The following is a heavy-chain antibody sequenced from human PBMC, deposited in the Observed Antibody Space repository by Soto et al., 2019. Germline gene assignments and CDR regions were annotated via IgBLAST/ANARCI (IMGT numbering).Heavy chain of an antibody. J-gene: IGHJ4*02. V-gene: IGHV4-59*01. CDR2: ITYVLRT. CDR1: GGSIRSYY. Sequence: PSETLSLTCTVSGGSIRSYYCGWFRQAPGKGLEWVGYITYVLRTTYNASPKNGGSISSGTTKNQLSLKLNSGTTADTAAWYCGCGNGISFDSWGPGTPVTVSS. CDR3: GCGNGISFDS. D-gene: IGHD1-26*01.